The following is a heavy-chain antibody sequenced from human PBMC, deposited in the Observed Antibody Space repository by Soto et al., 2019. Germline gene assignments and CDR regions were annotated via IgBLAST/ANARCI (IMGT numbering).Heavy chain of an antibody. V-gene: IGHV3-23*01. J-gene: IGHJ4*02. Sequence: EVQLLESGGGLVQPGGSLRLSCAASGFFFSSYAMSWVRQAPGKGLEWVSGIGGSGGYKSYADSVKGRFTISRDNSKNTLYLQMESLGAEDTSVYCCAKDAAMVSSTFNYFDYWCQGTLVAVSS. D-gene: IGHD6-13*01. CDR1: GFFFSSYA. CDR3: AKDAAMVSSTFNYFDY. CDR2: IGGSGGYK.